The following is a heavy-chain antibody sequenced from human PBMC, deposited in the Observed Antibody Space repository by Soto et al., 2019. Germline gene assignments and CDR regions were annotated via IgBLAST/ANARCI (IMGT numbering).Heavy chain of an antibody. Sequence: QVQLVQSGAEVKKPGSSVKVSCKASGCTFSSYAISWVRQAPGQGLEWMGGIIPIFGTANYAQKFQGRVTITADESTSTDYMELSSLRSEDTAVYYCARLGVAATRYYGMDVWGQGTTVTVSS. CDR3: ARLGVAATRYYGMDV. CDR1: GCTFSSYA. CDR2: IIPIFGTA. J-gene: IGHJ6*02. V-gene: IGHV1-69*01. D-gene: IGHD2-15*01.